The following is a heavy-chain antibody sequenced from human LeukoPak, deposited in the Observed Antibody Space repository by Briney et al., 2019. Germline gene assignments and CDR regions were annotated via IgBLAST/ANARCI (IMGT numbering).Heavy chain of an antibody. CDR2: ISYDGRNI. D-gene: IGHD5-18*01. CDR3: AKSNAAQRGYTYGYADFDY. CDR1: GFTFNNYG. Sequence: GGSLRLSCAASGFTFNNYGMHWVRQAPGKGLEWVAVISYDGRNIHYPDSVKGRFTISRDISTDTLWLQMNSLRAEDTAVYYCAKSNAAQRGYTYGYADFDYWGQGTLVTVSS. J-gene: IGHJ4*02. V-gene: IGHV3-30*18.